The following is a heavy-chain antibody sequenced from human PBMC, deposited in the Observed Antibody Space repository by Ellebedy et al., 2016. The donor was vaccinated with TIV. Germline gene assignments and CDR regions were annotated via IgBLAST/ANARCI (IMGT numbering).Heavy chain of an antibody. J-gene: IGHJ4*02. Sequence: GESLKISCKASGYTFISYGINWVRQAPGQGLEWMGWISAYNGNTNYAQKLQGRVTMTTDTSTSTADMELRSLRSDDTAVYYCARGGAAAGATPDYWGQGTLVTVSS. V-gene: IGHV1-18*04. CDR2: ISAYNGNT. D-gene: IGHD6-13*01. CDR1: GYTFISYG. CDR3: ARGGAAAGATPDY.